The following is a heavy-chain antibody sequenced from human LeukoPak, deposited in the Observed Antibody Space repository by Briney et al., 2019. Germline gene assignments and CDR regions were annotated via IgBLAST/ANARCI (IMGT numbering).Heavy chain of an antibody. Sequence: ASVKVSCKASGYTFTGYYMHWVRQAPGQGLEWMGWINPNSGGTNYAQKFQGRVTMTRDTSISTAYMELSRLRSDDTAVYYCARHYSPGNPDYYYGMDVWGQGTTVTVSS. CDR2: INPNSGGT. J-gene: IGHJ6*02. CDR3: ARHYSPGNPDYYYGMDV. CDR1: GYTFTGYY. D-gene: IGHD1-14*01. V-gene: IGHV1-2*02.